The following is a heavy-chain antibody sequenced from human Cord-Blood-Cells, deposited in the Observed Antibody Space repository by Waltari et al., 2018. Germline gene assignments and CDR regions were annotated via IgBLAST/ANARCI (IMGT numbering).Heavy chain of an antibody. J-gene: IGHJ3*02. CDR3: ATDLRGSDYAFDI. CDR2: VDPEDGAT. CDR1: GYTLTELS. D-gene: IGHD1-26*01. Sequence: VHGGAEVKKPGASVKVCCKVSGYTLTELSMHWVRQAPGKGLEWMGGVDPEDGATIYAQKFQGRVTMSEDTSTDTAYMELSSLRSEDTAVYYCATDLRGSDYAFDIWGQGTMVTVSS. V-gene: IGHV1-24*01.